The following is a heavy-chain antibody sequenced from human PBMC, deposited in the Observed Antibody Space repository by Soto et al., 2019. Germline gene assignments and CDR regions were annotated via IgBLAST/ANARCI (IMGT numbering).Heavy chain of an antibody. V-gene: IGHV4-31*03. CDR1: GGSISSGGYY. CDR3: ARVFSDSSSVFDP. D-gene: IGHD6-13*01. CDR2: IYYSGST. J-gene: IGHJ5*02. Sequence: SETLSLTCTVSGGSISSGGYYWSWIRQHPGKGLEWIGYIYYSGSTDYNPSLKSRVTISVDTSKNQFSLKLSSVTAADTAVYYCARVFSDSSSVFDPWGQGTLVNGSS.